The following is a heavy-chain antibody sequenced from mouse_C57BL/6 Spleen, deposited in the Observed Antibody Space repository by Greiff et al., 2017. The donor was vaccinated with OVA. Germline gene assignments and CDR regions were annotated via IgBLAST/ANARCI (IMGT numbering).Heavy chain of an antibody. CDR2: IDPETGGT. Sequence: VQLQQSGAELVRPGASVTLSCQASGYTFTDYEMHWVKQTPVHGLEWIGAIDPETGGTAYNQKFKGKAVLTADKSSSTAYMELRSLTSEDSAVYYCTGGNYEDYWGQGTTLTVSS. J-gene: IGHJ2*01. D-gene: IGHD2-1*01. V-gene: IGHV1-15*01. CDR1: GYTFTDYE. CDR3: TGGNYEDY.